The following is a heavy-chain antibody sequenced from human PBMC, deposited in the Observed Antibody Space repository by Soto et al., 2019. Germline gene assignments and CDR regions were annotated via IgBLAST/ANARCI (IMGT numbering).Heavy chain of an antibody. CDR1: GGSISSYY. CDR2: IYYSGST. J-gene: IGHJ4*02. V-gene: IGHV4-59*08. D-gene: IGHD5-18*01. Sequence: SETLSLTCTVSGGSISSYYWSWIRQPPGKGLELIGYIYYSGSTNYNPSLKSRVTISLDTSKNQFSLKVSSVTAADTAVYYCARHLYSYSIFDYWGQGTLVTVSS. CDR3: ARHLYSYSIFDY.